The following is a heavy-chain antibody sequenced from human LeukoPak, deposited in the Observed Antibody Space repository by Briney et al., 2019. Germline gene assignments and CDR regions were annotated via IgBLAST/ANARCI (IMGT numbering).Heavy chain of an antibody. CDR3: ARDIGPYCTSSSCYVSAY. CDR2: ISYDGSNK. D-gene: IGHD2-2*01. Sequence: GGSLRLSCAASQFTFSSYAMYWVRQAPGKGLEWVAVISYDGSNKYYADSVKGRFTISRDNSKNTLYLQMNSLRAEDTAVYHCARDIGPYCTSSSCYVSAYWGQGTLVTVSS. J-gene: IGHJ4*02. CDR1: QFTFSSYA. V-gene: IGHV3-30*04.